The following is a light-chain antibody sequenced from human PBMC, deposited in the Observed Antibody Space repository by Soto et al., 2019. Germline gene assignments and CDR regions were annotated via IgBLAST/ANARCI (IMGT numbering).Light chain of an antibody. V-gene: IGLV2-14*03. CDR1: SSDVGGYNY. CDR3: SSYTSTYTVI. Sequence: QSALTQPASVSGSPGQSITISCTGTSSDVGGYNYVSWFQQHPAKAPKLMIYEVSNRPSGVSNRFSGSKSGNTASLTISGLQAEDEAGYYCSSYTSTYTVIFGGGTKLTVL. CDR2: EVS. J-gene: IGLJ2*01.